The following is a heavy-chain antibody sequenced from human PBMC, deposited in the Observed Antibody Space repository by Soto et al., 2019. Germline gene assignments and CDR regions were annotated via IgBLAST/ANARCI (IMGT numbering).Heavy chain of an antibody. V-gene: IGHV4-59*01. CDR1: GGSISSYY. CDR2: IYYSGST. CDR3: ARVSYYDSSGLIDY. Sequence: SETLSLTCTVSGGSISSYYWSWIRQPPGKGLEWIGYIYYSGSTNYNPSLKSRVTISVDTSKNQFSLKLSSVTAADTAVYYCARVSYYDSSGLIDYWGQGTLVTVSS. D-gene: IGHD3-22*01. J-gene: IGHJ4*02.